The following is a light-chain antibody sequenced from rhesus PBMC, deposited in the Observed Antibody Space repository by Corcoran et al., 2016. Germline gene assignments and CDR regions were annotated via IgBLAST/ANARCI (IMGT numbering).Light chain of an antibody. CDR1: QSVRSS. J-gene: IGKJ4*01. V-gene: IGKV3-24*01. CDR2: GAS. CDR3: LQHSNWPLT. Sequence: EIVMTQSPATLSLSPGERATLSCRASQSVRSSLAWYQQKPGQAPRLLIYGASSRATGIPARFSGSGSGTDFTLTISSLEPEDVAVYYCLQHSNWPLTFGGGTKVELK.